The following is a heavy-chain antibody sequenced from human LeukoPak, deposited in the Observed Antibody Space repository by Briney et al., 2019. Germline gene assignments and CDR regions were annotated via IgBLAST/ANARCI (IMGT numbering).Heavy chain of an antibody. V-gene: IGHV3-30*18. D-gene: IGHD2-15*01. J-gene: IGHJ4*02. CDR2: ISYDGSNK. Sequence: GGSLRLSCAASGFTFSSYGMHWVRQAPGKGLEWVAVISYDGSNKYYADSVKGRFTISRDNSKNTLYLQMNSLRAEDTAVYYCAKEGRVVAATQNSPDYWGQGTLVTVSS. CDR1: GFTFSSYG. CDR3: AKEGRVVAATQNSPDY.